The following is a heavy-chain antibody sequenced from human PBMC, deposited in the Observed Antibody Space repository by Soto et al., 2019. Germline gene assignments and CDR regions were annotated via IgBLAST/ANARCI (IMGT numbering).Heavy chain of an antibody. CDR1: GFSFSGYP. CDR3: AMPSGSYYPY. J-gene: IGHJ4*02. CDR2: ISFDGTNK. V-gene: IGHV3-30-3*01. D-gene: IGHD1-26*01. Sequence: QVQLVESGGGVVQPGGSLRLSCAASGFSFSGYPMHWVRQTPGKGLEWVALISFDGTNKYYADSVKGRFTISRDNSRNTLFLQMHSLRADDTSLYYRAMPSGSYYPYWGPGTLVNVSS.